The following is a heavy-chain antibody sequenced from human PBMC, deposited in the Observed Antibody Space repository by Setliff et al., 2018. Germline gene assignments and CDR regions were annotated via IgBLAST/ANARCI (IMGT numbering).Heavy chain of an antibody. J-gene: IGHJ3*02. Sequence: ASVKVSCKASGYTFTNFGFHWLRQAPGQGLEWMAMIITSTGKTSYAQKFQGRVTVTTDTYTGTGYMELRSLRSDDTAVYYCTRDTNIVVVPPHRTAFDIWGQGTMVTVSS. V-gene: IGHV1-18*01. CDR2: IITSTGKT. CDR1: GYTFTNFG. CDR3: TRDTNIVVVPPHRTAFDI. D-gene: IGHD2-2*01.